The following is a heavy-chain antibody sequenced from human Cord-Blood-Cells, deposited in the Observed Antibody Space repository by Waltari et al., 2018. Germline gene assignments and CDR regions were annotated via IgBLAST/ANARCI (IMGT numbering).Heavy chain of an antibody. CDR3: ATGFINYYGSGSHWFDP. Sequence: QVQLVQSGAEVKKPGASVKVSCKVSGYTLTELSMHCVRQAPGKGLEWMGGFEPEDGETIYAQKFQGRVTMTEDTSTDTAYMELSSLRSEDTAVYYCATGFINYYGSGSHWFDPWGQGTLVTVSS. CDR1: GYTLTELS. CDR2: FEPEDGET. D-gene: IGHD3-10*01. V-gene: IGHV1-24*01. J-gene: IGHJ5*02.